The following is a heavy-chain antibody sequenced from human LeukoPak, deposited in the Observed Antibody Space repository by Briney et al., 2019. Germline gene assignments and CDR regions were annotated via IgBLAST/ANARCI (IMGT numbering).Heavy chain of an antibody. J-gene: IGHJ4*02. V-gene: IGHV3-11*01. CDR1: GFTFSDFY. CDR3: TRGSWRVARIPDY. CDR2: IGNSGTTI. Sequence: GGSLRLSCAASGFTFSDFYLNWIRQTPGKGLEWVSYIGNSGTTIHYADSVKGRFTIFRDNARNSLYLQMNSLRVEDTAVYYCTRGSWRVARIPDYWGQGTLVTVSS. D-gene: IGHD5-24*01.